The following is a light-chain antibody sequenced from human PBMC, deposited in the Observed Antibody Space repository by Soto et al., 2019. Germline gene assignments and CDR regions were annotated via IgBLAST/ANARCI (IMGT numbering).Light chain of an antibody. J-gene: IGLJ2*01. CDR1: SSDIGGYNY. Sequence: QSVLTQPPSASGSPGQSVTISCTGTSSDIGGYNYVSWYQQHPGKAPKLIIYEVSNRPSGVSNRFSGSQSGNTASLTISGLQAEDEADYYCSSYRGSSTLTFGGGTK. CDR2: EVS. V-gene: IGLV2-14*01. CDR3: SSYRGSSTLT.